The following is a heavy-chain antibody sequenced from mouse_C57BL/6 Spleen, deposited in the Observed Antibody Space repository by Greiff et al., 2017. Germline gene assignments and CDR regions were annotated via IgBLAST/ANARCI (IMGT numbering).Heavy chain of an antibody. CDR3: ARDGYYGSSLYYFDY. D-gene: IGHD1-1*01. CDR1: GFTFSSYA. Sequence: EVKLVESGGGLVKPGGSLKLSCAASGFTFSSYAMSWVRQTPEKRLEWVATISDGGSYTYYPDNVKGRFTISRDNAKNNLYLQMSHLKSEDTAMYYGARDGYYGSSLYYFDYWGQGTTLTVSS. J-gene: IGHJ2*01. CDR2: ISDGGSYT. V-gene: IGHV5-4*01.